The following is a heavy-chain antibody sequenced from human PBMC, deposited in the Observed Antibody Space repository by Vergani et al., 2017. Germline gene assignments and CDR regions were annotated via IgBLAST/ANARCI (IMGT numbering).Heavy chain of an antibody. CDR3: TKAGQYDSDNFHDS. V-gene: IGHV3-30*02. CDR2: IRYDGTKR. CDR1: GCTFRIYG. Sequence: QVKLVESGGGVVQPGGSLRLSCIASGCTFRIYGMHWVRQAPGKGLEWVAFIRYDGTKRFYGDSVKGRFTISRDNSQTTVFLQMNSLRADDSAVYYCTKAGQYDSDNFHDSWGQGALVTVAS. J-gene: IGHJ1*01. D-gene: IGHD3-22*01.